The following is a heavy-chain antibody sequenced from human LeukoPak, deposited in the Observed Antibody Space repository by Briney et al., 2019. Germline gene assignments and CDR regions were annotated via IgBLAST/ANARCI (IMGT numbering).Heavy chain of an antibody. CDR2: VSDTGGST. V-gene: IGHV3-23*01. D-gene: IGHD6-13*01. CDR3: SKDRRSSWYHTTWFDP. Sequence: GPSLRLSCAASEFTFNTYALRSVRHPPRNRPIHVSSVSDTGGSTFYADSVRGRFTISRDNSNYTVFLQMNSLRVEDTALYYCSKDRRSSWYHTTWFDPWGQGTLVTVSS. CDR1: EFTFNTYA. J-gene: IGHJ5*02.